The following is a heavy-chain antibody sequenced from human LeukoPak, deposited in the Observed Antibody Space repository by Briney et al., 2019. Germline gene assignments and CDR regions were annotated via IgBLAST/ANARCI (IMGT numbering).Heavy chain of an antibody. CDR2: IKSDGST. CDR1: GFTFSRYW. CDR3: ARAPAEIGGYYPEYFRH. D-gene: IGHD3-22*01. J-gene: IGHJ1*01. V-gene: IGHV3-74*01. Sequence: GGSLRLSCAASGFTFSRYWMHWARQAPGKGLVWVSRIKSDGSTNYADSVKGRFTISRDNAKNTVSLQMNSLRAEDTGVYYCARAPAEIGGYYPEYFRHWGQGTLVTVSS.